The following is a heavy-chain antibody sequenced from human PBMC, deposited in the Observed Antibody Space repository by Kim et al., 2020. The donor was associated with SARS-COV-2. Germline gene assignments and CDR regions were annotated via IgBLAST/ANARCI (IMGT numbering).Heavy chain of an antibody. D-gene: IGHD3-16*01. J-gene: IGHJ2*01. CDR3: ARTLSLGDFCLGHFDF. CDR1: GFTVSSYY. CDR2: IYSGGRT. Sequence: GGSLRLSCAASGFTVSSYYMSWVSQAPGKGLEWVSAIYSGGRTYYEASVKGRFTISSHDSKNKLYFQMNSLRAEDTAVYYCARTLSLGDFCLGHFDFWGR. V-gene: IGHV3-53*04.